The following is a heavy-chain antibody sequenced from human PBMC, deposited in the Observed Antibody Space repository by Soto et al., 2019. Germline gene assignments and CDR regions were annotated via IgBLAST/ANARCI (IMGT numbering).Heavy chain of an antibody. CDR3: ARWGPRYLDP. D-gene: IGHD1-20*01. Sequence: PSETLSLTCTVSRDSIRNYYWSWIRQPPGKRLEWIGYRYNTGSTNYSPSLRSRVTISVDTSKNQFSLKLTSLSAADTAVYYCARWGPRYLDPWGQGILVTVSS. CDR1: RDSIRNYY. J-gene: IGHJ5*02. CDR2: RYNTGST. V-gene: IGHV4-59*01.